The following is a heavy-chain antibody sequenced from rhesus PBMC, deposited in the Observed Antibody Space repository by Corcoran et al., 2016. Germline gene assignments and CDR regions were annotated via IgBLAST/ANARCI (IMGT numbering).Heavy chain of an antibody. V-gene: IGHV4-173*01. CDR2: ISGSGGST. Sequence: QLPLQESGPGLVKPSETLSLTCAVSGGSLRRNYWTWIHHPPGKGLEWIGRISGSGGSTDYNPSLKRRVTMSTDTSKNQFALKLSSVTAADTAVYYCARYSGSWNIYFDYWGQGVRVTVSS. CDR1: GGSLRRNY. J-gene: IGHJ4*01. CDR3: ARYSGSWNIYFDY. D-gene: IGHD6-25*01.